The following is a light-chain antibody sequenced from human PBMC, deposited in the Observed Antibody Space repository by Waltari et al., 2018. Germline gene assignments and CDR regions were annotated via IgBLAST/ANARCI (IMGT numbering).Light chain of an antibody. J-gene: IGKJ1*01. V-gene: IGKV3-15*01. Sequence: EIVMTQSPDTLSVSPGERATLSCRASQSVTSNLAWYQQKPGQAPRLLIFGASTRATDIPARFSGSGSGTEFTLTISSLQSEDFAVYYCLQYNDWPPWTFGQGTKVEIK. CDR2: GAS. CDR3: LQYNDWPPWT. CDR1: QSVTSN.